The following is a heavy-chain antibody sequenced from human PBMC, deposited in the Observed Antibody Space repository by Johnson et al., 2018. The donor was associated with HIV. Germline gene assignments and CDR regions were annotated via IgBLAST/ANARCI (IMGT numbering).Heavy chain of an antibody. Sequence: QVQLVESGGGMVQPGGSLRLSCAAPGFAFRSYGMHWVCQAPGIGLVWVAVIWYDGNNTYDADSVKGRFTVSRDNSKNTRYLQMNSLSAEDTAVYYCAKEAYSSDAFDIWGQGTMVTVSS. CDR2: IWYDGNNT. CDR1: GFAFRSYG. V-gene: IGHV3-33*06. D-gene: IGHD2-21*01. CDR3: AKEAYSSDAFDI. J-gene: IGHJ3*02.